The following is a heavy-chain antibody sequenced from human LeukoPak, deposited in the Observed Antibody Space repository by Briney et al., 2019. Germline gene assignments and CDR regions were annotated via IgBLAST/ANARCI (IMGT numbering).Heavy chain of an antibody. D-gene: IGHD2-21*01. J-gene: IGHJ4*02. V-gene: IGHV4-59*08. CDR2: IFHTGTT. Sequence: PSETLSLTCTVSGGSISTYYWSWIRQPPGKGLECLGFIFHTGTTNYNPSLKSRVTISVDTSKNQFSLKLSPVTAADTAIYYCARTYCGTNACPFDHWGQGNLVTVSS. CDR3: ARTYCGTNACPFDH. CDR1: GGSISTYY.